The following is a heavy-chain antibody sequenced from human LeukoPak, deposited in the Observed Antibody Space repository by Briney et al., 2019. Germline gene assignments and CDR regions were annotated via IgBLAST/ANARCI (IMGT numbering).Heavy chain of an antibody. V-gene: IGHV3-23*01. CDR1: GLTFSNYA. D-gene: IGHD3-22*01. J-gene: IGHJ5*02. CDR3: ARDRIAYYDKGGFDP. Sequence: PGGSLRLSCAASGLTFSNYAMTWVRQAPGKGLECVSLISGSGTKTYYADSVKGRFTISRDNSKNTVYLQMNSLRVDDTAVYYCARDRIAYYDKGGFDPWGQGTLVTVSS. CDR2: ISGSGTKT.